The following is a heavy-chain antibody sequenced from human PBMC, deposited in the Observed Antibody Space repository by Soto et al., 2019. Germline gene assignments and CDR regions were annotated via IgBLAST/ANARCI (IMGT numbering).Heavy chain of an antibody. D-gene: IGHD3-3*01. Sequence: QVQLVQSGAEVKKPGASVKISCTASGYTVTTHYMHWVRQAPGRGLAWMGAINPGRGAAKYTKSFEARYNMYRHNSTTMVYVEMSALRSEDTAVFYSARGGEFGVAGSADCDMWGQGTVVTVSS. CDR1: GYTVTTHY. J-gene: IGHJ3*02. CDR2: INPGRGAA. CDR3: ARGGEFGVAGSADCDM. V-gene: IGHV1-46*01.